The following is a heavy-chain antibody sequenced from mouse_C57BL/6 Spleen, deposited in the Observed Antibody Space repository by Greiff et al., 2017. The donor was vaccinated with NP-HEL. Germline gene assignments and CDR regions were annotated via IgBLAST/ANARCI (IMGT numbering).Heavy chain of an antibody. J-gene: IGHJ3*01. CDR2: INPNNGGT. Sequence: VQLQQSGPELVKPGASVKISCKASGYTFTDYYMNWVKQSHGKSLEWIGDINPNNGGTSYNQKFKGKATLTVDKSSSTAYMELRSLTSEDSAVYYCAREGYYGSSSLAYWGQGTLVTVSA. CDR1: GYTFTDYY. V-gene: IGHV1-26*01. CDR3: AREGYYGSSSLAY. D-gene: IGHD1-1*01.